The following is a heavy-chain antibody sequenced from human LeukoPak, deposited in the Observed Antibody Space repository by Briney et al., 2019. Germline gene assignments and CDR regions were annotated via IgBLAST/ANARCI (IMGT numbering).Heavy chain of an antibody. CDR3: SYCARLRYVEVLVAFDF. Sequence: ASVKVSCKASGYTFTSYGISWVRQAPGQGLEWMGWISAYNGNTNYAQKLQGRVTMTTDTSTSTAYMELRSLRSDDTAGYYWSYCARLRYVEVLVAFDFWGQGTMVTVSS. V-gene: IGHV1-18*01. J-gene: IGHJ3*01. CDR2: ISAYNGNT. D-gene: IGHD3-9*01. CDR1: GYTFTSYG.